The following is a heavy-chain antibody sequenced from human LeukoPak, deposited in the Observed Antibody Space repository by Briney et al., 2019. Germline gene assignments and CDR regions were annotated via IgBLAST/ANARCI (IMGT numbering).Heavy chain of an antibody. CDR1: GFSLSTSGVG. Sequence: SGPTLVNPTQTLTLTSTFSGFSLSTSGVGVGWIRQPPGKALEWLALIYWDDDKRYSPSLKSRLTITKDTSKNQVVLTMTNMDPVDTATYYCAHRRSPNYYGSGSYPYFDYWGQGTLVTVSS. CDR3: AHRRSPNYYGSGSYPYFDY. V-gene: IGHV2-5*02. J-gene: IGHJ4*02. D-gene: IGHD3-10*01. CDR2: IYWDDDK.